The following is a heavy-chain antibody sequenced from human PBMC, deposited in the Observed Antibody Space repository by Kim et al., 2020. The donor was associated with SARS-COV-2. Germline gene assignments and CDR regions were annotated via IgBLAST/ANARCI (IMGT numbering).Heavy chain of an antibody. J-gene: IGHJ6*03. Sequence: ASVKVSCKASGYTFTSYYMHWVRQAPGQGLEWMGIINPSGGSTSYAQKFQGRVTMTRDTSTSTVYMELSSLRSEDTAVYYCAREGYSSSWYNYTTYYYYYMDVWGKGTTVTVSS. CDR3: AREGYSSSWYNYTTYYYYYMDV. CDR1: GYTFTSYY. D-gene: IGHD6-13*01. CDR2: INPSGGST. V-gene: IGHV1-46*01.